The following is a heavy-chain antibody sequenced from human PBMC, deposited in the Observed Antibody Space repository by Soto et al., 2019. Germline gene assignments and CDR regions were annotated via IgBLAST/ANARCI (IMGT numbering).Heavy chain of an antibody. CDR3: ARAHDRGGDCYSPQFDY. CDR2: ISAYNGNT. CDR1: GYTFTSYG. Sequence: QVQLVQSGAEVKKPGASVKVSCKASGYTFTSYGINWVRQAPGQGLEWMGWISAYNGNTNYAQKLQGRVTMTTHTPSSTAYMELRSLRSDDTALYYCARAHDRGGDCYSPQFDYWGQGTLVTVSS. D-gene: IGHD2-21*02. V-gene: IGHV1-18*01. J-gene: IGHJ4*02.